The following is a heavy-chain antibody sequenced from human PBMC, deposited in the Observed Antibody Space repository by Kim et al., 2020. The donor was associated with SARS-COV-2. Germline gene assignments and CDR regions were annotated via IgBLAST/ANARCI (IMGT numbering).Heavy chain of an antibody. Sequence: YYAESVKGRFTISRDNAKNSLYLQMNSLRDEDTAVYYCAREWGGPTGFDPWGQGTLVTVSS. CDR3: AREWGGPTGFDP. V-gene: IGHV3-48*02. D-gene: IGHD1-1*01. J-gene: IGHJ5*02.